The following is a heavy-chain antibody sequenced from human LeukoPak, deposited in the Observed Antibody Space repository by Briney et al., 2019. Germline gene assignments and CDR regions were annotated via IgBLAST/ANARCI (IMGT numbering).Heavy chain of an antibody. V-gene: IGHV4-38-2*02. CDR1: GYSISSGYY. CDR2: IYHSGST. CDR3: ASSRWGELEAFDI. J-gene: IGHJ3*02. D-gene: IGHD1-26*01. Sequence: SETLSLTCTVSGYSISSGYYWGWIRQPPGKGLEWIGSIYHSGSTYYNPPLKSRVTISVDTSKNQFSLKLSSVTAADTAVYYCASSRWGELEAFDIWGQGTMVTVSS.